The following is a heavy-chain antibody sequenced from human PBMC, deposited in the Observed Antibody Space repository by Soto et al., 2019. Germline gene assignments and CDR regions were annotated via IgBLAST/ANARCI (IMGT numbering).Heavy chain of an antibody. V-gene: IGHV1-69*12. J-gene: IGHJ4*02. CDR1: GGTFSSSA. CDR3: ASLLRGYSGTGDY. CDR2: IIPIFGTA. Sequence: QVQLVQAGAEVKKPGSSVKVSCKASGGTFSSSAISWVRQAPGQGLEWMGGIIPIFGTANYAQKFQGRVTITADESTSTAYMELSSLRSEDTAVYYCASLLRGYSGTGDYWGQGTLVTVSS. D-gene: IGHD5-12*01.